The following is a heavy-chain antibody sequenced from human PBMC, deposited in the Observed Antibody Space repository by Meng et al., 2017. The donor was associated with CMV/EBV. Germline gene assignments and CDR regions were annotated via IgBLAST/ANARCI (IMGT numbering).Heavy chain of an antibody. D-gene: IGHD2-2*02. J-gene: IGHJ4*02. V-gene: IGHV3-7*01. CDR1: GFTVSSNY. CDR3: ARDGGYCSSTSCYNSSSWHLDY. Sequence: GESLKISCAASGFTVSSNYMSWVRQAPGKGLEWVANIKQDGSEKYYVDSVKGRFTISRDNAKNSLYLQMNSLRAEDTAVYYCARDGGYCSSTSCYNSSSWHLDYWGQGTLVTVSS. CDR2: IKQDGSEK.